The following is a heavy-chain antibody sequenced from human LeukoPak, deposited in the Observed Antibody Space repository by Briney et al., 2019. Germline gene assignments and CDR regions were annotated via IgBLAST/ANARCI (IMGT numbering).Heavy chain of an antibody. D-gene: IGHD1-1*01. J-gene: IGHJ5*02. CDR2: IKSKTDGGTT. CDR3: TTDGAYNWNEVGWFDP. Sequence: TGGSLRLPCAASGFTFSNPWMSWVRQAPGKALEWVGRIKSKTDGGTTDYAAPVKGIFTISRDDSKNTQDLQMNSLKTEDTAVYYCTTDGAYNWNEVGWFDPWGQGTMVTVSS. V-gene: IGHV3-15*01. CDR1: GFTFSNPW.